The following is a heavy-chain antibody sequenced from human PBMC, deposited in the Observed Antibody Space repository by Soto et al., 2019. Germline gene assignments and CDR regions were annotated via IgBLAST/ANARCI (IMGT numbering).Heavy chain of an antibody. V-gene: IGHV1-18*01. CDR1: GYAFTSFG. Sequence: QVQLVQSGADVKKPGASVKVSCKASGYAFTSFGINWVRQAPGQGLEWMGWISGYNGKTNYAQNLQDRVTMTRETSTSTAYMELRSLRSDDTAVYYCARPTDFYYYAMDVWGQGTTVTVSS. CDR3: ARPTDFYYYAMDV. J-gene: IGHJ6*02. CDR2: ISGYNGKT.